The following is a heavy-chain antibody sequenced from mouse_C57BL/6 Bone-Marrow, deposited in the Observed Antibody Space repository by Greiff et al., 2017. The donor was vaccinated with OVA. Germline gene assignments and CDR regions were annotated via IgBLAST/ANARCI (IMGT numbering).Heavy chain of an antibody. CDR1: GYTFNDYY. CDR3: ARAPCYYYGGRGFAY. Sequence: QVQLKQSGPELVKPGASVKISCKASGYTFNDYYINWVKQRPGQGLEWIGWIFPGSGSTYYNEKFKGKATLTLDKSSNTAYMLISILTSEDSAVYFCARAPCYYYGGRGFAYWGQGTLVTVSA. D-gene: IGHD1-1*01. V-gene: IGHV1-75*01. J-gene: IGHJ3*01. CDR2: IFPGSGST.